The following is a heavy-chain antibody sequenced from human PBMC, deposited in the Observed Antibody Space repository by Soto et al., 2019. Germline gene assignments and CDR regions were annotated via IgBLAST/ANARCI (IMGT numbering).Heavy chain of an antibody. CDR1: GFTFSSYS. V-gene: IGHV3-48*01. J-gene: IGHJ3*02. CDR2: ISSSSSTI. D-gene: IGHD2-2*01. Sequence: GGSLRLSCAASGFTFSSYSMNWVRQAPGKGLEWVSYISSSSSTIYYADSVKGRFTISKDNAKNSLYLQMNSLRAEDTAVYYCARDASTQLLSPYTDAFDIWGQGTMVTVSS. CDR3: ARDASTQLLSPYTDAFDI.